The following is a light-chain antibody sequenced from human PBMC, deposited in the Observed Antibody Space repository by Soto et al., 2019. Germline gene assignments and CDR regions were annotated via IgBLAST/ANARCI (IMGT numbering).Light chain of an antibody. CDR1: QGISSY. J-gene: IGKJ5*01. V-gene: IGKV1-8*01. CDR3: QQLFDSPIT. CDR2: AAS. Sequence: AIRMTQSPSSFSASTGDRVTITCRASQGISSYLAWYQQKPGKAPKLLIYAASTLQSGVPSRFSGSGSGTEFSLTITSLQPEDFATYYCQQLFDSPITFGQGTRLENK.